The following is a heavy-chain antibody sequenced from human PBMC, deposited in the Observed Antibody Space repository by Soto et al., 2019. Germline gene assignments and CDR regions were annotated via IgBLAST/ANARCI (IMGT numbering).Heavy chain of an antibody. CDR2: ISGSGGST. CDR1: GFTFSSYA. J-gene: IGHJ2*01. CDR3: ACQVKVNWYFDL. Sequence: EVQLLESGGGLVQPGGSLRLSCAASGFTFSSYAMSWVRQAPGKGLEWVSAISGSGGSTYYADSVKGRFTISRDNSKNTLYLQMNSLRAEVTAVYYCACQVKVNWYFDLWGRGTLVTVSS. V-gene: IGHV3-23*01.